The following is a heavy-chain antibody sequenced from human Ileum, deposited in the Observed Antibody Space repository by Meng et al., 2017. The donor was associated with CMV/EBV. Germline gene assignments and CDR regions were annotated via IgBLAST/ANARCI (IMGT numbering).Heavy chain of an antibody. Sequence: ASVKVSCKASGYTFTNYGVSWVRQAPGQGLEWMGWISAYNGDTEYAQKFQGRVTMTTGTSTSTAYMELRSLRSDDTAVYYCARVEGYCSTTSHPCMDVWGQGTTVTVSS. CDR3: ARVEGYCSTTSHPCMDV. D-gene: IGHD2-2*01. CDR1: GYTFTNYG. V-gene: IGHV1-18*01. CDR2: ISAYNGDT. J-gene: IGHJ6*02.